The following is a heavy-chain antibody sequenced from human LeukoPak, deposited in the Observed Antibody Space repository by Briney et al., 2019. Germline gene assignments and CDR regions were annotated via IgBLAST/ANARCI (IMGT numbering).Heavy chain of an antibody. V-gene: IGHV4-34*01. CDR1: GVSFSGSY. D-gene: IGHD4-23*01. J-gene: IGHJ4*02. CDR2: INHSGST. CDR3: ASRVYGGNDY. Sequence: SETLSLTCAVYGVSFSGSYWSWIRQPPGKGLEWIGEINHSGSTNYNPSLKSRVTISVDTSKNQFSLKLSSVTAAATAVYYCASRVYGGNDYWGQGTLVTVSS.